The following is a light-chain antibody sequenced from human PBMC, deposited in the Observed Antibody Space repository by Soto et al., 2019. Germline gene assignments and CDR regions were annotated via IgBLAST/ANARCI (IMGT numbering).Light chain of an antibody. Sequence: EIVMTQSPVTLSVSPGETANLSCRASQTVTSNLAWYQQKPGRSPRLLLSGASTRATGIPARFSGSGSGTEFTLTISRLQSEDLAVYYCQPYNDWPRTFGQGTKVEIK. CDR1: QTVTSN. CDR2: GAS. J-gene: IGKJ1*01. CDR3: QPYNDWPRT. V-gene: IGKV3-15*01.